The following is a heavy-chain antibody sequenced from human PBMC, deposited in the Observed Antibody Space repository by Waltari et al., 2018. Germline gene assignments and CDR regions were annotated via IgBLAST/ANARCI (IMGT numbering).Heavy chain of an antibody. J-gene: IGHJ3*02. Sequence: QVQLQESGPGLVKPSETLSLTCTVSGGSISSHYWSWIRQPPGKGLEWIGYIYYSGSTNYNPALMSRVTISVDTSKNQFSLKLSSVTAADTAVYYCARVQVVVVAATTYDAFDIWGQGTMVTVSS. V-gene: IGHV4-59*11. D-gene: IGHD2-15*01. CDR2: IYYSGST. CDR1: GGSISSHY. CDR3: ARVQVVVVAATTYDAFDI.